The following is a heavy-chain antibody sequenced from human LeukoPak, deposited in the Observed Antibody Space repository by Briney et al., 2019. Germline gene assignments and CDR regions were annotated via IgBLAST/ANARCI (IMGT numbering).Heavy chain of an antibody. D-gene: IGHD3-22*01. Sequence: GASVKVSCKASGYTFTGYYMHWVRQAPGQGLEWMGWINAGNGNTKYSRKFQGRVTITRDTSASTAYMELSSLRSEDTAVYYCASVVRGYYLFDYWGQGTLVTVSS. CDR2: INAGNGNT. J-gene: IGHJ4*02. V-gene: IGHV1-3*01. CDR1: GYTFTGYY. CDR3: ASVVRGYYLFDY.